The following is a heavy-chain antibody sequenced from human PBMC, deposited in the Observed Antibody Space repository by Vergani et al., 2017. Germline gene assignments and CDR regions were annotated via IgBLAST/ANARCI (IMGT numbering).Heavy chain of an antibody. V-gene: IGHV1-69*14. CDR1: GGTFSSYA. CDR3: ARNGYCSSTSCFNDAFDI. CDR2: IIPIFGTA. D-gene: IGHD2-2*03. Sequence: QVQLVQSGAEVKKPGSSVKVSCKASGGTFSSYAISWVRQAPGQGLEWMGGIIPIFGTANYAQKFQGRVTITADKSTSTAYMELSSLRSEDTAVYYCARNGYCSSTSCFNDAFDIWGQGTMVTVSS. J-gene: IGHJ3*02.